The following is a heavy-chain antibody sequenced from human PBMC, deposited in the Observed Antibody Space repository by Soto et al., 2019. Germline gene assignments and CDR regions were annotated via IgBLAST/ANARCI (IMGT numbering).Heavy chain of an antibody. J-gene: IGHJ5*02. CDR2: IHPSDFDT. D-gene: IGHD5-12*01. CDR3: AIHSTGYEDS. CDR1: GYSFTSYW. V-gene: IGHV5-51*01. Sequence: GESLKISWKGSGYSFTSYWIVWVRQMPGKGLEWMGIIHPSDFDTRYSPSFQGQVTISADKSISTAYLQWSSLRASDTAMYYCAIHSTGYEDSWGQGTLVTVSS.